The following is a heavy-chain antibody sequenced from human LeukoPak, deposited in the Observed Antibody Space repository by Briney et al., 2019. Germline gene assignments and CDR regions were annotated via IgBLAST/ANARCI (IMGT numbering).Heavy chain of an antibody. D-gene: IGHD3-3*01. J-gene: IGHJ4*02. CDR3: ARGPSRYYDFWSGLRN. CDR1: GGSIRSSYYY. Sequence: SETLSLTCTVSGGSIRSSYYYWGWIRQPPGKGLEWIGEINHSGSTNYNPSLKSRVTISVDTSKNQFSLKLSSVTAADTAVYYCARGPSRYYDFWSGLRNWGQGTLVTVSS. CDR2: INHSGST. V-gene: IGHV4-39*07.